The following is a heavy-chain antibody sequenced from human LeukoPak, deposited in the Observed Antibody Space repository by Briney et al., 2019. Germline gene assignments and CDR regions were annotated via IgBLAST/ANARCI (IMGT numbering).Heavy chain of an antibody. V-gene: IGHV3-7*01. CDR3: ARDWAD. CDR2: IKQDGSEK. D-gene: IGHD3-16*01. CDR1: GFIVNNIY. Sequence: GGSLRLSCAASGFIVNNIYMTWVRQAPGKGLEWVANIKQDGSEKYYVDSVKGRFTISRDNAKNSLYLQMNSLRAEDTAVYYCARDWADWGQGTLVTVSS. J-gene: IGHJ4*02.